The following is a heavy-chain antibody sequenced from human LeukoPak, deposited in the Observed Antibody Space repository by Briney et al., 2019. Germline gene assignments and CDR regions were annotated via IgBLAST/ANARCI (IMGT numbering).Heavy chain of an antibody. CDR1: GGSIGSSSSY. CDR3: ASHSLRLRWPTDLGY. D-gene: IGHD4-23*01. V-gene: IGHV4-39*01. CDR2: IYYSGST. J-gene: IGHJ4*02. Sequence: SETLSLTCTVSGGSIGSSSSYWGWIRQPPGMGLEWIGSIYYSGSTYYNPSLKSRVIISVDTSRNQFSLKLSSVTAADTAVYYCASHSLRLRWPTDLGYWGQGTLVTVSS.